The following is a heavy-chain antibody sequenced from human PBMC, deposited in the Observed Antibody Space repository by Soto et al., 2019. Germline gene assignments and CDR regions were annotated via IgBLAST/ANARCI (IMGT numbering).Heavy chain of an antibody. CDR2: IYYSGST. J-gene: IGHJ3*02. CDR1: GSSISSSSYY. CDR3: ARQRLLAFDI. Sequence: SETLSLTCTVSGSSISSSSYYWGWIRQPPGKGLEWIGSIYYSGSTYYNPSLKSRVTISVDTSKNQFSLKLSSVTAADTAVYYCARQRLLAFDIWGQGTMVTVSS. V-gene: IGHV4-39*01.